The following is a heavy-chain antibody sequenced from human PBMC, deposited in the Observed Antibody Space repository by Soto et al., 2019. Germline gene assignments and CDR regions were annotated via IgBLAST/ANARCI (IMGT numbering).Heavy chain of an antibody. CDR3: ARSPQPYYYDSSGSIDY. V-gene: IGHV1-3*04. J-gene: IGHJ4*02. CDR2: INTGNGNT. Sequence: ASVKVSCKASGYTFTSYAMHWARQAPGQSLEWMGWINTGNGNTKYSQKFQGRVTITRDTSATTAYMELSSLRSEATAMYYCARSPQPYYYDSSGSIDYWGQGTLVTVSS. D-gene: IGHD3-22*01. CDR1: GYTFTSYA.